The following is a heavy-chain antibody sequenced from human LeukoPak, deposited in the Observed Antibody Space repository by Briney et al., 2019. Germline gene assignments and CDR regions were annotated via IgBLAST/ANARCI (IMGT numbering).Heavy chain of an antibody. CDR2: VSPPGGGT. D-gene: IGHD7-27*01. J-gene: IGHJ4*02. CDR3: ARDLAWGAFDY. V-gene: IGHV3-23*01. Sequence: RPGGSLRLSCAASGFSFSYHGMNWVRQAPGKGLEWVSGVSPPGGGTYYADSVKGRFTISRDDSRNTLSLQMNSLRVEDTAVYYCARDLAWGAFDYWGQGILVAVSS. CDR1: GFSFSYHG.